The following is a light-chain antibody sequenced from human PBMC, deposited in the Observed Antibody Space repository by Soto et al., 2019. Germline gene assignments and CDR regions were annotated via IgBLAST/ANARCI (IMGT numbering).Light chain of an antibody. CDR2: STK. CDR1: SGSVSTSNY. CDR3: VLYMDSAFWV. J-gene: IGLJ3*02. V-gene: IGLV8-61*01. Sequence: QAVVTQEPSFSVSPGGTVTLTCGLSSGSVSTSNYPSWYQQTPGQAPRTLIYSTKSRSSGVPDRFSGSILGSKAALTITGAQAEDECDYYCVLYMDSAFWVFGGGTKVTVL.